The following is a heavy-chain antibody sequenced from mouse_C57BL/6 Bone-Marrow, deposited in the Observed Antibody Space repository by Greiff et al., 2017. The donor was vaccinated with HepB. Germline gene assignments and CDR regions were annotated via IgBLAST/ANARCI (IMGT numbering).Heavy chain of an antibody. CDR1: GFTFSNYW. J-gene: IGHJ3*01. Sequence: DVMLVESGGGLVQPGGSMKLSCVASGFTFSNYWMNWVRQSPEQGLEWVAQIRLKSDNYATHYAESVKGRFTISRDDSKSSVYLQKNNLSAEDTGIYYCKNWDRFAYWGQGTLVTVSA. D-gene: IGHD4-1*01. V-gene: IGHV6-3*01. CDR2: IRLKSDNYAT. CDR3: KNWDRFAY.